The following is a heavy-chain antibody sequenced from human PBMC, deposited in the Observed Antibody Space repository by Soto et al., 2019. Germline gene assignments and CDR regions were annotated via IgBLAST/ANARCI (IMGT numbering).Heavy chain of an antibody. J-gene: IGHJ4*02. CDR1: GFTFSNAC. CDR2: IKSKTDGGTT. D-gene: IGHD5-18*01. CDR3: TTRIRGYSYGYDY. V-gene: IGHV3-15*07. Sequence: VGSLRLSCAASGFTFSNACMNWVRQAPGKGLEWVGRIKSKTDGGTTDYAAPVKGRFTISRDDSKNTLYLQMNSLKTEDTAVYYCTTRIRGYSYGYDYWGQGTLVTVS.